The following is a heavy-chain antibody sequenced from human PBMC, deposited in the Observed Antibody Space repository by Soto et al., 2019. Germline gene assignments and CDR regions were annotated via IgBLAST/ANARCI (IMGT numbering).Heavy chain of an antibody. J-gene: IGHJ4*02. CDR3: ATSYGNAWYTY. CDR1: GGSFSYYY. D-gene: IGHD6-13*01. Sequence: SETLSLTCAVYGGSFSYYYWSWIRQPPGKGLEWIGEINHGGSAYYNPSLKSRVTISLDTSKNQFLLKLSSVTAADTAVYYCATSYGNAWYTYWGQGTQVTVSS. CDR2: INHGGSA. V-gene: IGHV4-34*01.